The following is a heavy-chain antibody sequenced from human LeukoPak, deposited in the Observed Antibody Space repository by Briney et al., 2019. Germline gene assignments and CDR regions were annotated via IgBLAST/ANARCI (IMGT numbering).Heavy chain of an antibody. J-gene: IGHJ4*02. V-gene: IGHV3-7*01. D-gene: IGHD3-10*01. CDR3: ANSLLWFGDLSRFDY. CDR1: GFTFSTYW. Sequence: GGSLRLSCAASGFTFSTYWMSWVRQAPGKGLEWVANINQDGSEKYYVDSVKGRFTISRDSAKNSLYLQMNSLRAEDTAVYYCANSLLWFGDLSRFDYWGQGALVTVSS. CDR2: INQDGSEK.